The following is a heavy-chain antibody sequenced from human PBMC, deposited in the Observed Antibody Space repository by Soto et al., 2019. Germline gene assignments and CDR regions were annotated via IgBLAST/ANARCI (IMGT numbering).Heavy chain of an antibody. D-gene: IGHD2-15*01. CDR3: SGLGSGGH. J-gene: IGHJ4*02. V-gene: IGHV3-23*01. CDR2: LSGSGDST. Sequence: HPGGSLRLSCAASGLTLSSYAMTWVRQAPGKGLEWVSSLSGSGDSTYYTDSVKGRFTISRDNSKNTLYLQMNSLRAEDTAVYYCSGLGSGGHWGQGTLVTVSS. CDR1: GLTLSSYA.